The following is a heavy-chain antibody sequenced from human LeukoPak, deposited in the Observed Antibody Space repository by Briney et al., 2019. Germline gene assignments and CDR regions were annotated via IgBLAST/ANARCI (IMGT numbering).Heavy chain of an antibody. J-gene: IGHJ6*03. CDR3: ASHPYYDFWSGPNNYYYYMDV. Sequence: GGSLRLFCAASGFTFSSYWMSWVRQAPGKGLEWVANIKQDGSEKYCVDSVKDRFTISRDNAKNSLYLQMNSLRAEDTAVYYCASHPYYDFWSGPNNYYYYMDVWGKGTTVTVSS. CDR2: IKQDGSEK. D-gene: IGHD3-3*01. CDR1: GFTFSSYW. V-gene: IGHV3-7*01.